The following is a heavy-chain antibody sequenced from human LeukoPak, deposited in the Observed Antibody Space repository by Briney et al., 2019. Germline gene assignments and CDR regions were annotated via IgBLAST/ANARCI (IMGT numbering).Heavy chain of an antibody. Sequence: PSETLSLTCTVSGGSISSYYWSWIRQPAGKGLEWIGRIYTSGSTNYNPSLKSRVTMSVDTSKNQFSLKLSSVTAADTAVYYCARGSFWSGYSPYWFDPWGQGTLVTVSS. CDR3: ARGSFWSGYSPYWFDP. D-gene: IGHD3-3*01. CDR2: IYTSGST. CDR1: GGSISSYY. V-gene: IGHV4-4*07. J-gene: IGHJ5*02.